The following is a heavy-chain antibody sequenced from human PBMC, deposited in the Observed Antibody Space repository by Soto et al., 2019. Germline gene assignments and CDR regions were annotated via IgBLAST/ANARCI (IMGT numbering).Heavy chain of an antibody. CDR3: AGGAYYYGSGSYAFDI. CDR2: ISYDGSNK. Sequence: GSLRLSCAASGFTFSSYAMHWVRQAPGKGLEWVAVISYDGSNKYYADSVKGRFTISRDNSKNTLYLQMNSLRAEDTAVYYCAGGAYYYGSGSYAFDIWGQGTMVTVSS. CDR1: GFTFSSYA. D-gene: IGHD3-10*01. V-gene: IGHV3-30-3*01. J-gene: IGHJ3*02.